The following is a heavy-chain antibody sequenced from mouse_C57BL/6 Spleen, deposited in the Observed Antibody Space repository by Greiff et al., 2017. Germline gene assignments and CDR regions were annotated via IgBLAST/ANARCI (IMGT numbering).Heavy chain of an antibody. Sequence: EVKVVASGGGLVKPKGSLKLSCAASGFSFNTYAMNWVSQAPGKGLEWVARIRSKSNNYATYDADSVKDRYTFSRDDSESMLYLQMNNLNTEDTAMYYCVRSPLFYVRGTGTTVTVSS. V-gene: IGHV10-1*01. J-gene: IGHJ1*03. CDR1: GFSFNTYA. CDR3: VRSPLFYV. CDR2: IRSKSNNYAT.